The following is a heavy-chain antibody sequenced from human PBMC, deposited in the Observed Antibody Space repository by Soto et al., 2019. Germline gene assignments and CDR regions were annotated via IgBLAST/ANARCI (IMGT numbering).Heavy chain of an antibody. Sequence: GESLKISCKGSGYSFTIYCISWVLQMPGKGLEWMGRIDPSDSYTNYSPSFQGHVTISADKSISTAYLQWSSLKASDTAMYYCARLSTAAAGTVDYWGQGTLVTVSS. CDR2: IDPSDSYT. J-gene: IGHJ4*02. CDR1: GYSFTIYC. CDR3: ARLSTAAAGTVDY. V-gene: IGHV5-10-1*01. D-gene: IGHD6-13*01.